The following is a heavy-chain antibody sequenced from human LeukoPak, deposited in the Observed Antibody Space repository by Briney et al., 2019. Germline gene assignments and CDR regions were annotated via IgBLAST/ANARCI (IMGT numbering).Heavy chain of an antibody. J-gene: IGHJ4*02. CDR2: ISSSSSYI. D-gene: IGHD6-13*01. V-gene: IGHV3-21*01. Sequence: PGGSLRLSCAASGFTFSSYSMNWVRQAPGKGLEWVSSISSSSSYIYYADSVKGRFTISRDNAKNSLYLQMNGLRAEDTAVYYCARDILAAAGVSVGYWGQGTLVTVSS. CDR3: ARDILAAAGVSVGY. CDR1: GFTFSSYS.